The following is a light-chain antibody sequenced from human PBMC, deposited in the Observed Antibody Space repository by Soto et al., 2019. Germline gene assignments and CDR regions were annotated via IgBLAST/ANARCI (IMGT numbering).Light chain of an antibody. CDR1: SRDVGGYNY. CDR2: EVT. V-gene: IGLV2-14*01. J-gene: IGLJ2*01. Sequence: QSALTQPASVSGSPGQSITISCTGSSRDVGGYNYVSWYQQHPGKAPKIMIYEVTNRPSGVSDRFSGSKSVNTASLTISGCDEGNEAVYYCGSNTRGNTLVFGGGTK. CDR3: GSNTRGNTLV.